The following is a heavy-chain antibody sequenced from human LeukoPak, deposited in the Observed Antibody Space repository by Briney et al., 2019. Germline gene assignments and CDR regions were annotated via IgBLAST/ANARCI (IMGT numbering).Heavy chain of an antibody. D-gene: IGHD2-8*01. J-gene: IGHJ4*02. CDR3: ARGQSMYY. CDR2: ISPHSHTT. Sequence: ASVTVSFTASGYTFNNYFIRWGRQAPGQGLEWVGWISPHSHTTHYAEKVQGRVTMTTDTSTTTVYMELRSLTSDDTAVYFCARGQSMYYWGQGTPVTVSS. CDR1: GYTFNNYF. V-gene: IGHV1-18*01.